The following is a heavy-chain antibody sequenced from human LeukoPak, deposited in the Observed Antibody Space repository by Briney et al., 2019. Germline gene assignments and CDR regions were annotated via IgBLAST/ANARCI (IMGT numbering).Heavy chain of an antibody. D-gene: IGHD6-6*01. CDR3: AKYSSSSDAFDI. Sequence: GGSLRFSCAASEFTFGTYAINGFRRAQGKGLDGVSSISSSSYIYYADSVKGRFTISRDNAKNSLYLQMNSLRAEDTAVYYCAKYSSSSDAFDIWGQGTMVTVSS. CDR2: ISSSSYI. V-gene: IGHV3-21*01. CDR1: EFTFGTYA. J-gene: IGHJ3*02.